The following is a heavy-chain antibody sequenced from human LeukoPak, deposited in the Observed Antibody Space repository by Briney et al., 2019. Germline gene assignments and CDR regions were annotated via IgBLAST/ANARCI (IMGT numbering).Heavy chain of an antibody. J-gene: IGHJ4*02. V-gene: IGHV1-18*01. Sequence: ASVKVSFKASGYTFTSYGISWVRQAPGQGLEWMGWISAYNGNTNYAQKLQGRVTMTTDTSTSTAYMELRSLRSDDTAVYYCARHSQAAAGTGGFDYWGQGTPVTVSS. CDR3: ARHSQAAAGTGGFDY. D-gene: IGHD6-13*01. CDR1: GYTFTSYG. CDR2: ISAYNGNT.